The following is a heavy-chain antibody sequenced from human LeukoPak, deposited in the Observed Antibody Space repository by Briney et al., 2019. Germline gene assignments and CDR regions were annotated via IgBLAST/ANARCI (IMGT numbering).Heavy chain of an antibody. V-gene: IGHV3-15*01. J-gene: IGHJ4*02. CDR2: IKSKTDGGTT. CDR1: GFTFSSYA. Sequence: GGSLRLSCAASGFTFSSYAMSWVRQAPGKGLERVGRIKSKTDGGTTDYAAPVKGRFTISRDDSKNTLYLQMNSLKTEDTAVYYCTTGPTPLYCGGDCYSEGYWGQGTLVTVSS. D-gene: IGHD2-21*02. CDR3: TTGPTPLYCGGDCYSEGY.